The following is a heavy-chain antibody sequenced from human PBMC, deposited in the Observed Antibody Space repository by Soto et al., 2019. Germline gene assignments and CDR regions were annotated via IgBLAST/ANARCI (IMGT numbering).Heavy chain of an antibody. J-gene: IGHJ5*02. CDR2: FDPEDGET. V-gene: IGHV1-24*01. D-gene: IGHD3-22*01. CDR3: AAGYYDSSGPGAWWFDP. Sequence: GXSXKVSYKVTGYTXSELSMDLVRQAPGKGLEWMGGFDPEDGETIYAQKFQGRVTMTEDTSTDTAYMELSSLRSEDTAVYYCAAGYYDSSGPGAWWFDPWGQGTLGTVSS. CDR1: GYTXSELS.